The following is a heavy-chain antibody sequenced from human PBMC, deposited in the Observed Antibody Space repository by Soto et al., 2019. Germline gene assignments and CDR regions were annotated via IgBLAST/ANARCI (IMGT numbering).Heavy chain of an antibody. J-gene: IGHJ2*01. CDR3: ARDQPHITGTVVHFDL. CDR1: GVSINSDGYY. V-gene: IGHV4-31*03. CDR2: MYDSGST. D-gene: IGHD1-20*01. Sequence: SETLSLTCTVSGVSINSDGYYWSWIRQHPGKGLEWIGYMYDSGSTFYNPSLKSRVTMSIDTSKNQLSLKLSSVTAADTAVYYCARDQPHITGTVVHFDLRGRGTLVTVSS.